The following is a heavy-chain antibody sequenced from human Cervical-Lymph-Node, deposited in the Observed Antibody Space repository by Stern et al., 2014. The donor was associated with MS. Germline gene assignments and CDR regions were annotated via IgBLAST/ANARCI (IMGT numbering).Heavy chain of an antibody. Sequence: VQLQESGPGLVNYSETLSLTCTVSGGSIRSSTYFWAWLRQPPGKGLEWIGSINHSGSTHYNPSLKSRVTILIETPKNLFSPMVTSVTAADTAVYYCARLYGDLFYYYGLDVWGQGTTVTVFS. CDR3: ARLYGDLFYYYGLDV. V-gene: IGHV4-39*01. J-gene: IGHJ6*02. CDR1: GGSIRSSTYF. CDR2: INHSGST. D-gene: IGHD4-17*01.